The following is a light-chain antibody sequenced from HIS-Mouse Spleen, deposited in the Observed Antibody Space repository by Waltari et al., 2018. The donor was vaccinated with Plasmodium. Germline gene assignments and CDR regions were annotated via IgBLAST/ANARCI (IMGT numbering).Light chain of an antibody. Sequence: EIVMTQSPATLSVSPGASDTLSCRASQSVSSNLAWYQQKPGQAPRLLIYGASTRATGIPARFSGSGSGTEFTLTISSMQSEDFAVYYCQQYNNWPRGTFGQGTKVEIK. CDR3: QQYNNWPRGT. V-gene: IGKV3-15*01. J-gene: IGKJ1*01. CDR1: QSVSSN. CDR2: GAS.